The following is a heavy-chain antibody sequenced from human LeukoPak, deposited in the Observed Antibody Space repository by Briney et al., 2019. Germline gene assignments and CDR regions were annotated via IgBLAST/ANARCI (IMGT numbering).Heavy chain of an antibody. D-gene: IGHD3-22*01. J-gene: IGHJ4*02. V-gene: IGHV1-69*05. CDR1: GGTFDSHG. Sequence: SVNASCTAPGGTFDSHGISWVRQAPGQGLEWMGGVIPMFGPAKYAPKFQGRATMTTDASTSTAYMVLNSLRSEDTATYFCARGELGDRSGVAHFDSWGQGTLVTVSS. CDR3: ARGELGDRSGVAHFDS. CDR2: VIPMFGPA.